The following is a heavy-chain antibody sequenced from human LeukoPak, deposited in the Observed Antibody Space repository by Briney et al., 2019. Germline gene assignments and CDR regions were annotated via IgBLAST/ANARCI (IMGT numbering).Heavy chain of an antibody. J-gene: IGHJ5*02. CDR1: GGSISSYY. Sequence: PSETLSLTCTVSGGSISSYYWSWIRQPPGKGLEWIGYIYYSGSTNYNPSLKSRVTISVDTSKNQFSPKLSSVTAADTAVYYCARARKAPGIFGVGLKPGWFDPWGQGTLVTVSS. V-gene: IGHV4-59*12. CDR3: ARARKAPGIFGVGLKPGWFDP. D-gene: IGHD3-3*01. CDR2: IYYSGST.